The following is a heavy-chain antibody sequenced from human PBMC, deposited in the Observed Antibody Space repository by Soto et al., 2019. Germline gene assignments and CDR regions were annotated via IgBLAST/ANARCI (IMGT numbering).Heavy chain of an antibody. Sequence: QVQLQESGPGLVKPSQTLSLTCTVSGGSISSGGYYWSWIRQHPGKGLEWIGYIYYSGSTYYNPSLKSRVTLSVDPSKNQFSLKLSSVTAADTAVYYCARSLITMVRGVDYWGQGTLVTVSS. D-gene: IGHD3-10*01. CDR1: GGSISSGGYY. V-gene: IGHV4-31*03. J-gene: IGHJ4*02. CDR3: ARSLITMVRGVDY. CDR2: IYYSGST.